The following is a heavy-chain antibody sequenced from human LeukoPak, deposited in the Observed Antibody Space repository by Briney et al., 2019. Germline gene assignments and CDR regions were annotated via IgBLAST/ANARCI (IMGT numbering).Heavy chain of an antibody. D-gene: IGHD6-13*01. CDR3: AKDKGGSSWYGPFDP. CDR1: GFTLSSYA. Sequence: GGSLRLSCAASGFTLSSYAMSWVRQAPGKGLEWVSAISGSGGSTYYADSVKGRFTISRDNSKNTLYLQMNSLRAEDTAVYYCAKDKGGSSWYGPFDPWGQGTLVTVSS. J-gene: IGHJ5*02. CDR2: ISGSGGST. V-gene: IGHV3-23*01.